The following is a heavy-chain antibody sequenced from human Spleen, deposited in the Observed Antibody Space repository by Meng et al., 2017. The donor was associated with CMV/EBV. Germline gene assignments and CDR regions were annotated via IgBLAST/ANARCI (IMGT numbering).Heavy chain of an antibody. J-gene: IGHJ6*02. CDR2: IKQDGSEG. Sequence: GESLKISCAASGFTFSSYSMNWVRQAPGKGLEWVANIKQDGSEGYYVDSVKGRFTISRDNAKNSLYLQMNSLRAEDTAVYYCAREDSSAYYPYTFYAMDVWGQGTTVTVSS. CDR3: AREDSSAYYPYTFYAMDV. V-gene: IGHV3-7*01. D-gene: IGHD3-22*01. CDR1: GFTFSSYS.